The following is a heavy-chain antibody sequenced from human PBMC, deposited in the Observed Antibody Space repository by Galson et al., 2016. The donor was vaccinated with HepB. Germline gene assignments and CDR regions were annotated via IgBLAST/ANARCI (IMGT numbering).Heavy chain of an antibody. CDR3: ARGTRFFDS. D-gene: IGHD1-7*01. CDR1: GFLFTGXX. CDR2: XXPNXXXI. V-gene: IGHV1-2*02. J-gene: IGHJ4*02. Sequence: SVKVSCKASGFLFTGXXINXXXQAXXXGLXXMGXXXPNXXXIXXGQKXXGRVTMTRXTSISXXYIDLXXLTSDDTXXYYCARGTRFFDSWGQGSLLTVSS.